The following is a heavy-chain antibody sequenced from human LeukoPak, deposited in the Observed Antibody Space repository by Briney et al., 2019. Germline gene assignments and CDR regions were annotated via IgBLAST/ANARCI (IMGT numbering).Heavy chain of an antibody. D-gene: IGHD2-21*02. J-gene: IGHJ4*02. CDR1: GFTFSSYG. CDR3: ARASYCGGDCYSYDY. CDR2: IWYDGTNK. V-gene: IGHV3-33*01. Sequence: PGRSLRLSCAASGFTFSSYGMHWVRQAPGKGLEWVAVIWYDGTNKYYADSVKGRFTISRDNSKNTLYLQMNSLRAEDTAVYYCARASYCGGDCYSYDYWGQGTLVTVSS.